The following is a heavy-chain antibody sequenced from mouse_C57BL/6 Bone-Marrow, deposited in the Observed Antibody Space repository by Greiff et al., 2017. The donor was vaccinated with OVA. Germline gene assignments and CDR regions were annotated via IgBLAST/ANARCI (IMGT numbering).Heavy chain of an antibody. CDR1: GYAFSSSW. J-gene: IGHJ2*01. CDR2: IYPGDGDT. D-gene: IGHD3-2*02. V-gene: IGHV1-82*01. CDR3: AREGGSSGSFDY. Sequence: QVQLQQSGPELVKPGASVKISCKASGYAFSSSWMNWVKQRPGKGLEWIGRIYPGDGDTNYNGKFKGKATLTADKSSSTAYMQLSSLTSEDSAVYFCAREGGSSGSFDYWGQGTTLTVSS.